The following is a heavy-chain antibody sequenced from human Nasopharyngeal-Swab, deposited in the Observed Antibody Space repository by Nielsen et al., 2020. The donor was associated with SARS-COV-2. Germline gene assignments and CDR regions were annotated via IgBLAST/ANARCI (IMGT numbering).Heavy chain of an antibody. CDR2: ISSSSSYI. Sequence: GESLKISCAASGFTFSSYSMNWVRQAPGKGLEWVSSISSSSSYIYYTHSLKGRFTISRDNARNSLYLQMNSLRAEDTAVYYCARERVGATSLTRVGFDYWGQGILVTVSS. D-gene: IGHD1-26*01. CDR3: ARERVGATSLTRVGFDY. CDR1: GFTFSSYS. J-gene: IGHJ4*02. V-gene: IGHV3-21*01.